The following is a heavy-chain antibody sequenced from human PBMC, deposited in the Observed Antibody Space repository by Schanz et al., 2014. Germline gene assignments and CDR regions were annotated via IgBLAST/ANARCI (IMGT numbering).Heavy chain of an antibody. CDR2: ISYDGSDK. J-gene: IGHJ6*02. D-gene: IGHD1-26*01. CDR1: GFTFSNYG. Sequence: QVQLVESGGGVVRPGRSLRLSCAASGFTFSNYGMHWVRQAPGKGLEWVAVISYDGSDKFYADSVKGRFTISRDNSKNTMYLQMNSLRAEDTAVYYCVKDLQRELLRDDHYYGMDVWGQGTTVTVSS. CDR3: VKDLQRELLRDDHYYGMDV. V-gene: IGHV3-30*18.